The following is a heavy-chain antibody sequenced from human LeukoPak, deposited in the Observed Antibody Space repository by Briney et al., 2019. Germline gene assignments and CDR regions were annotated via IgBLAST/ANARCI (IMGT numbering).Heavy chain of an antibody. CDR2: IYYSGST. CDR3: ASHNSRAIFYDTGDGFDY. V-gene: IGHV4-39*01. CDR1: GGSINSRNYY. D-gene: IGHD2/OR15-2a*01. J-gene: IGHJ4*02. Sequence: PSETLSLTCTVSGGSINSRNYYWGWIRQPPGKGLEWIGAIYYSGSTYYNPSLKSRVTISVDTSKNQFSLKLSSVNAADTAMYYCASHNSRAIFYDTGDGFDYWGQGTLVTVSP.